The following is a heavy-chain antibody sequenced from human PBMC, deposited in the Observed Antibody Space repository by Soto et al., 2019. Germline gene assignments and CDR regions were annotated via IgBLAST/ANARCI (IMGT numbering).Heavy chain of an antibody. CDR1: GGTFSSHS. CDR2: IITLFGTA. Sequence: VQLMQSGAEVKQPGSSVKVSCKASGGTFSSHSINWVRQAPGQGLEWMGGIITLFGTANYAQNFQGRVTTPADQSTSTAYMELNSLRSHDTAVYFCAREVGYGDFTAALLDWGQITLVSVST. J-gene: IGHJ4*02. CDR3: AREVGYGDFTAALLD. V-gene: IGHV1-69*01. D-gene: IGHD4-17*01.